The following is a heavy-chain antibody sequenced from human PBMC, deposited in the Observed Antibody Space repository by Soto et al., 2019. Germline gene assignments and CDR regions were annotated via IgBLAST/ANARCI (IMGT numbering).Heavy chain of an antibody. Sequence: GGSLRLSCAASGFTFSSYGMHWVRQAPGKGLEWVAVISYDGSNKYYADSVKGRFTISRDNSKNTLYLQMNSLRAEDTAVYYCAKEFDSYDYGGNSVGGDAFDIWGQGTMVTVSS. CDR3: AKEFDSYDYGGNSVGGDAFDI. V-gene: IGHV3-30*18. CDR1: GFTFSSYG. D-gene: IGHD4-17*01. CDR2: ISYDGSNK. J-gene: IGHJ3*02.